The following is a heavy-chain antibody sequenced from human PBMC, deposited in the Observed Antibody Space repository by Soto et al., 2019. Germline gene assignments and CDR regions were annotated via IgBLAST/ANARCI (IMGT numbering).Heavy chain of an antibody. V-gene: IGHV4-34*01. Sequence: PSETLSLTCAVYGGSFSGYYWSWIRQPPGKGLEWIGEINHSGSTNYNPSLKSRVTISVDTSKNQFSLKLSSVTAADTAVYYCARGGRIVVPAAMALPIDYWGQGTLVTVSS. J-gene: IGHJ4*02. D-gene: IGHD2-2*01. CDR2: INHSGST. CDR3: ARGGRIVVPAAMALPIDY. CDR1: GGSFSGYY.